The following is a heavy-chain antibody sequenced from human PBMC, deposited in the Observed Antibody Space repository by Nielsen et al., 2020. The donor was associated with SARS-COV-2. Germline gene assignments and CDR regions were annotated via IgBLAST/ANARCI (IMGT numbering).Heavy chain of an antibody. Sequence: SETLSLTCAVSGGSVSSNDWWTWVRQSPGKGLEWIGEVSHSGSINYNPSLKSRVTLSMDKSKRQFSLRLTSVTAADMAVYYCATITMVRAVTNYNYNMDVWGQGATVTVSS. D-gene: IGHD3-10*01. V-gene: IGHV4-4*02. CDR1: GGSVSSNDW. CDR3: ATITMVRAVTNYNYNMDV. CDR2: VSHSGSI. J-gene: IGHJ6*02.